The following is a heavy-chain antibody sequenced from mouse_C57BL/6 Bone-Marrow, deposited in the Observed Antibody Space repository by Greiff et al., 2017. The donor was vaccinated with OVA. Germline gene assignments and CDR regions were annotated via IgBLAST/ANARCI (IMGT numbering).Heavy chain of an antibody. CDR1: GYTFTSYW. J-gene: IGHJ4*01. D-gene: IGHD3-2*02. Sequence: QVQLQHPGAELVKPGASVKVSCKASGYTFTSYWMHWVKQRPGQGLEWIGRIHPSDSDTNYNQKFKGKATLTVDKSSSTAYMQLSSLTSEDSAVYYCAIEGDSSGYLYYAMDYWGQGTSVTVSS. CDR2: IHPSDSDT. V-gene: IGHV1-74*01. CDR3: AIEGDSSGYLYYAMDY.